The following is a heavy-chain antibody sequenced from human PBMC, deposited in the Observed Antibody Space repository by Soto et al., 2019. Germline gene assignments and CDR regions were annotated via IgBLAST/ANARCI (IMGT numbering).Heavy chain of an antibody. J-gene: IGHJ4*02. V-gene: IGHV4-30-2*01. CDR3: ARGPPNSI. Sequence: SETLSLTCAVSGGSISSGGYSWSWIRQPPGKGLEWIGYIYHSGSTYYNPSLKSRVTISVDKSKNQFSLKLSSVTAADTAVYYCARGPPNSIWGQGTLVTVSS. CDR1: GGSISSGGYS. D-gene: IGHD3-22*01. CDR2: IYHSGST.